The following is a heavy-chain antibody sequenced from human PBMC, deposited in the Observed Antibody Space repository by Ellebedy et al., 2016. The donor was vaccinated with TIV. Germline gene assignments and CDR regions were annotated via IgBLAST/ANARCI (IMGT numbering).Heavy chain of an antibody. D-gene: IGHD2-15*01. CDR3: ARGYSRYYYYMDV. J-gene: IGHJ6*03. CDR2: IYHSGST. V-gene: IGHV4-30-2*01. CDR1: GGSISSGGYS. Sequence: SQTLSLTXXVSGGSISSGGYSWSWIRQPPGKGLEWIGYIYHSGSTYYNPSLKSRVTISVDRSKNQFSLKLSSVTAADTAVYYCARGYSRYYYYMDVWGKGTTVTVSS.